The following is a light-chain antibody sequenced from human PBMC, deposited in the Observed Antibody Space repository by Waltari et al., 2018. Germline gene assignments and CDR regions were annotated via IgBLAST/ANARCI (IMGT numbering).Light chain of an antibody. CDR2: KDS. Sequence: SYEMTQPPSVSVSPGQTARITCSGDALPKHFVYWYQVKPGQAPVLVIKKDSERPSGIPERFSGSVSGTTATLTISGVQAEDEADFYCQSADNTGYFLVFGGGTKLTVL. CDR1: ALPKHF. CDR3: QSADNTGYFLV. J-gene: IGLJ2*01. V-gene: IGLV3-25*03.